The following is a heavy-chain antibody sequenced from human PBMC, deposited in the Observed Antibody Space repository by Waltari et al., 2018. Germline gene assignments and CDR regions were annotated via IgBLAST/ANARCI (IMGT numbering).Heavy chain of an antibody. V-gene: IGHV1-8*01. J-gene: IGHJ5*02. CDR1: GYTFRKYD. CDR3: ARGRVALDP. Sequence: QVQLVQSGAEVKKPGASVKVSCKDSGYTFRKYDINWVRQATGQGLEWMGWMNPNSGDTGYAQKFQGRVIMTRNTSITTAYMELSSLRSEDTAVYYCARGRVALDPWGQGTLVTVSS. CDR2: MNPNSGDT.